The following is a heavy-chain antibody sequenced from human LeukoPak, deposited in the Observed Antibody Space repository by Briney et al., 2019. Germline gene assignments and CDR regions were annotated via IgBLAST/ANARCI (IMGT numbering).Heavy chain of an antibody. Sequence: GGSLRLSCAASGFTFSSYGMHWVRQAPGKGLEWVAVIWYDGSNKYYADSVKGRFTISRDNSKNTLYLQMDSLRAEDTAVYYCARWEQTTCRDGCEPNYFDYWGQGTLVTVSS. D-gene: IGHD5-24*01. V-gene: IGHV3-33*01. CDR1: GFTFSSYG. CDR2: IWYDGSNK. CDR3: ARWEQTTCRDGCEPNYFDY. J-gene: IGHJ4*02.